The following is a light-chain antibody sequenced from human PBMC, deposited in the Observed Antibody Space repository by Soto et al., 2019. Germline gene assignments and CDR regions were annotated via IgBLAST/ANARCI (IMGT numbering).Light chain of an antibody. J-gene: IGKJ1*01. V-gene: IGKV1-5*03. CDR3: QQYHNYGPWT. CDR2: KAS. CDR1: QSISAG. Sequence: DIQMTQSPSTLSASVGDRVTITCRASQSISAGLAWYQQKPGKAPKLLIYKASSLESGVPSRFSGSGSGTEFSLTISSLQPDDFATDYCQQYHNYGPWTFGQGTKVEIK.